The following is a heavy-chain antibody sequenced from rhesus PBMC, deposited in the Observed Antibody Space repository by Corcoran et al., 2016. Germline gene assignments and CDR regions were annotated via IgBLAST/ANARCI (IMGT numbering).Heavy chain of an antibody. Sequence: QVQLQESGPAVVKPSETLSLTCAVSGGSFSSYWWSWIRQPPGKGLEWIGELNGNSGSTNYNPSLKSRVTGSKDASKKQFSLHLSSVTAADTAVYYCARGYSWNNVGWYFDLWGPGTPITISS. CDR1: GGSFSSYW. V-gene: IGHV4-80*01. D-gene: IGHD1-20*01. CDR3: ARGYSWNNVGWYFDL. J-gene: IGHJ2*01. CDR2: LNGNSGST.